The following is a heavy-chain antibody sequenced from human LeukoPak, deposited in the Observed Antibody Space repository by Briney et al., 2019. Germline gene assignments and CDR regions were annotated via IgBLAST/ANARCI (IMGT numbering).Heavy chain of an antibody. CDR2: VKEDGSEK. V-gene: IGHV3-7*01. CDR1: GFTFSSYG. CDR3: TRMYLYESSGYRPSDY. D-gene: IGHD3-22*01. Sequence: GGSLRLSCAASGFTFSSYGMHWVRQAPGKGLEWVAKVKEDGSEKNYVDSVKGRFTISRDNAENAVHLEMNSLRAEDTAIYYCTRMYLYESSGYRPSDYWGQGTLVTVSS. J-gene: IGHJ4*02.